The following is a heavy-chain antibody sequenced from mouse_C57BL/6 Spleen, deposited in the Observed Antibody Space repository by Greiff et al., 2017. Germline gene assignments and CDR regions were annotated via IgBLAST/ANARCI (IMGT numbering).Heavy chain of an antibody. V-gene: IGHV5-17*01. CDR1: GFTFSDYG. CDR3: ARNDYGYAMDY. CDR2: ISSGSSTI. D-gene: IGHD2-4*01. J-gene: IGHJ4*01. Sequence: EVQRVESGGGLVKPGGSLKLSCAASGFTFSDYGMHWVRQAPEQGLEWVAYISSGSSTIYYADTVKGRFTISRDNAKNTLFLQMTSLRSEDTAMYYCARNDYGYAMDYWGQGTSVTVSS.